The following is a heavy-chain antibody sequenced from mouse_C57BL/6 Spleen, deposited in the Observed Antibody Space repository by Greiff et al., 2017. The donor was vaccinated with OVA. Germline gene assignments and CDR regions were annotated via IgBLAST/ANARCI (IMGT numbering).Heavy chain of an antibody. CDR3: ARNRIYYYGSEAMDY. D-gene: IGHD1-1*01. Sequence: VQLQESGPGLVAPSQSLSITCTVSGFSLTSYAISWVRQPPGKGLEWLGVIWTGGGTNYNSALKSRLSISKDNSKSQVFLKMNRLETEDTARYYCARNRIYYYGSEAMDYWGQGTSVTVSS. J-gene: IGHJ4*01. V-gene: IGHV2-9-1*01. CDR2: IWTGGGT. CDR1: GFSLTSYA.